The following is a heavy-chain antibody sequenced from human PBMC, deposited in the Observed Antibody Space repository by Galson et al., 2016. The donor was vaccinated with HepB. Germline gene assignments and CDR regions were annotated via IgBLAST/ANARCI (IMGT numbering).Heavy chain of an antibody. CDR1: GTTFSHGITFSHAW. CDR2: IKSKPGGGTT. J-gene: IGHJ3*02. Sequence: SLRLSCAASGTTFSHGITFSHAWMNWVRQAPGKGLEWVGRIKSKPGGGTTDYAAPVQGRFTISRDDSKNTLYLQMDSLKTEDTAAYYCTTDKGDCSSDCIGIVFDIWGPGTVVTVSS. V-gene: IGHV3-15*07. D-gene: IGHD2-2*01. CDR3: TTDKGDCSSDCIGIVFDI.